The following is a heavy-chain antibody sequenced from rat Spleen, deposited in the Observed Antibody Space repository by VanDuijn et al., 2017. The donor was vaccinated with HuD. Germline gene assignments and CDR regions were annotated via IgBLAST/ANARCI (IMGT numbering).Heavy chain of an antibody. D-gene: IGHD1-2*01. CDR1: GHSISSSYR. Sequence: EVQLQESGPGLVKPSQSLSLTCSVTGHSISSSYRWNWIRKFPGNRLEWMGYINSAGTTNYNPSLKSRISITRDTSKNQFFLQVNSVTTEDTATYYCARDPHYYSSSPGVMDAWGQGASVTVSS. V-gene: IGHV3-3*01. CDR2: INSAGTT. CDR3: ARDPHYYSSSPGVMDA. J-gene: IGHJ4*01.